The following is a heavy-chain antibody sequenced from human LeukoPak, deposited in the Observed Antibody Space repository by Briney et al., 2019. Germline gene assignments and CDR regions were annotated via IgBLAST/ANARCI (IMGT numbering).Heavy chain of an antibody. CDR3: AREGDYYDSSGYYYEGYYFDY. V-gene: IGHV4-61*02. D-gene: IGHD3-22*01. CDR1: GGSISSGSYY. J-gene: IGHJ4*02. CDR2: IYTSGST. Sequence: PSQTLSLTCTVSGGSISSGSYYWSWIRQPAGKGLEWIGRIYTSGSTNYNPSLKSRVTISVDTSKNQFSLKLNSVTAADTAVYYCAREGDYYDSSGYYYEGYYFDYWGQGTLVTVSS.